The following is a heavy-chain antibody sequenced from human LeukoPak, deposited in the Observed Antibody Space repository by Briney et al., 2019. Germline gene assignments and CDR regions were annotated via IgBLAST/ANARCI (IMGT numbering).Heavy chain of an antibody. Sequence: NSSETLSLTCTVSGGSISTITYYWGWIRQPPGKGLEWIGSIYYSGSTYYNASLKSRVTISVDTSKNQFSLKLSSVTAADTAVYYCASSGWYLSSFNWGQGTLVTVSS. CDR1: GGSISTITYY. CDR2: IYYSGST. CDR3: ASSGWYLSSFN. V-gene: IGHV4-39*01. D-gene: IGHD6-19*01. J-gene: IGHJ4*02.